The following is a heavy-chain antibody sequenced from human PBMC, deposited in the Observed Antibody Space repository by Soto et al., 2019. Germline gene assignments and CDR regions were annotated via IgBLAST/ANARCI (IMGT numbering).Heavy chain of an antibody. D-gene: IGHD3-9*01. V-gene: IGHV4-34*01. CDR3: ARGSVLRYFDWLRKEFDY. Sequence: SETLSLTCAVYGGSLSGYYWSWIRQPPGKGLEWIGEINHSGSTNYNPSLKSRVTISVDTSKNQFSLKLSSVTAADTAVYYCARGSVLRYFDWLRKEFDYWGQGTLVTVSS. CDR2: INHSGST. CDR1: GGSLSGYY. J-gene: IGHJ4*02.